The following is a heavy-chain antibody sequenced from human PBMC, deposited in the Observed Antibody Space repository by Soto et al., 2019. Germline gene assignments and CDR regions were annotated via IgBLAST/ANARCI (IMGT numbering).Heavy chain of an antibody. Sequence: SETLTLTCAVYGGSFSGYYWTWIRQPPGKGLEWIGEITHSGSTNYNPSLKSRVTISVDTSKNQFSLNLNSVTAADTAVYYCTRSSVRGWSYWGQGTLVTVSS. CDR2: ITHSGST. CDR3: TRSSVRGWSY. CDR1: GGSFSGYY. D-gene: IGHD3-10*02. V-gene: IGHV4-34*01. J-gene: IGHJ4*02.